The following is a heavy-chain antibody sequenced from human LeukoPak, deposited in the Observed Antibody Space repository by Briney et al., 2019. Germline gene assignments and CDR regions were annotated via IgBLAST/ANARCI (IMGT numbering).Heavy chain of an antibody. J-gene: IGHJ6*02. Sequence: SETLSLTCTVSGGSISTYDWSWIRQPPGKGLEWIGYIYFSGSTNYNPSLKSRVTISVDTSKNQFSLKLSSVTAADTAVYYCARNHGSSVYYYYGMDVWGQGTTVTVSS. V-gene: IGHV4-59*01. CDR2: IYFSGST. CDR1: GGSISTYD. CDR3: ARNHGSSVYYYYGMDV. D-gene: IGHD6-6*01.